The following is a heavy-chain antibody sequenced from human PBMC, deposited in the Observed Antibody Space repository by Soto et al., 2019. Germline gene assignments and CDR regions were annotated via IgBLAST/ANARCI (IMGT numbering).Heavy chain of an antibody. CDR2: ISSSSSYI. D-gene: IGHD2-21*02. CDR3: ARDPTNCGGDCRGVYYYGMDV. CDR1: GFTFSSYS. V-gene: IGHV3-21*01. Sequence: EVQLVESGGGLVKPGGSLRLSCAASGFTFSSYSMNWVRQAPGKGLEWVSSISSSSSYIYYADSVKGRFTISRDNAKNALYRQMNSLRGEDTAVYYCARDPTNCGGDCRGVYYYGMDVWGQGTTVTVSS. J-gene: IGHJ6*02.